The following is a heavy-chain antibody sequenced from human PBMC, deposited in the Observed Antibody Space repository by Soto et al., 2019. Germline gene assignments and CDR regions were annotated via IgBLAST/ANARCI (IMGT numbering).Heavy chain of an antibody. CDR1: GFSLSTSGVG. D-gene: IGHD3-16*02. CDR2: IYWDDDK. CDR3: XXXEXXIXGSYRPRXY. J-gene: IGHJ4*02. V-gene: IGHV2-5*02. Sequence: ESGPTLVNPTQTLTLTCTFSGFSLSTSGVGVGWIRQPPGKALEWLALIYWDDDKRYSPSLKSRLTITKGTSKNQVVLTMTNMDPVDTXTXXXXXXEXXIXGSYRPRXYWGXGXXVTV.